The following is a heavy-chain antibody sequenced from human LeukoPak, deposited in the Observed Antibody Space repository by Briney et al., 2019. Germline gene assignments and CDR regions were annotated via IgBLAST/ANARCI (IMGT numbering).Heavy chain of an antibody. J-gene: IGHJ4*02. D-gene: IGHD1-26*01. CDR1: GFTFSSYG. CDR3: ARNSELDY. CDR2: ISYDGSNK. Sequence: GGSLRLSCAASGFTFSSYGMHWVRQAPSKGLEWVAVISYDGSNKYYADSVKGRFTISRDNSKNTLYLQMNSLRAEDTAVYYCARNSELDYWGQGTLVTVSS. V-gene: IGHV3-30*03.